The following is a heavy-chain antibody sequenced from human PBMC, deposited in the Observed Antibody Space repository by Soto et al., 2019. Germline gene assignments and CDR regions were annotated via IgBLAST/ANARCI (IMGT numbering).Heavy chain of an antibody. D-gene: IGHD2-8*02. CDR2: INHSGST. V-gene: IGHV4-34*01. CDR1: GGSFSGYY. CDR3: ARDKITGHFDY. Sequence: QVQLQQWGAGLLKPSETLSLTCAVYGGSFSGYYWTWIRQPPGTGLEWIGEINHSGSTNYNPSLKSRVTISVDTSKNQYSLKLTSVTAADTAVYYCARDKITGHFDYWGQGTLVTVSP. J-gene: IGHJ4*02.